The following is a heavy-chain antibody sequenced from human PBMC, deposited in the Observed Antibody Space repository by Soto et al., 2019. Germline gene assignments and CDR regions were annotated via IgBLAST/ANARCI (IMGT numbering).Heavy chain of an antibody. J-gene: IGHJ6*02. V-gene: IGHV4-34*12. D-gene: IGHD3-22*01. CDR2: IIHSGST. Sequence: SETLSLTCAVHGGSFSGYYWSWIRQPPGKGLEWIGEIIHSGSTNYNPSLKSRVTISVDTSKNQFSLKLSSVTAADTAVYYCARGKTRGGYPYYYYYYGMDVWGQGTTVTVSS. CDR1: GGSFSGYY. CDR3: ARGKTRGGYPYYYYYYGMDV.